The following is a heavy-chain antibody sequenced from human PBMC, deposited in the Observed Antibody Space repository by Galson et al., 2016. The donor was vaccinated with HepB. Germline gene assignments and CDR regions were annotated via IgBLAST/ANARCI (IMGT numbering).Heavy chain of an antibody. V-gene: IGHV3-23*01. D-gene: IGHD6-19*01. CDR1: GFSFSSHV. CDR2: FTYGGGER. J-gene: IGHJ1*01. Sequence: SLRLSCAASGFSFSSHVVTWVRQVPGGGLQWLSSFTYGGGERHYADSVTGRFTASRDNSKNTHYLQMNNVRSDDTAIYYCVDRGSSGWNLYFQHWGQGTLVTVSS. CDR3: VDRGSSGWNLYFQH.